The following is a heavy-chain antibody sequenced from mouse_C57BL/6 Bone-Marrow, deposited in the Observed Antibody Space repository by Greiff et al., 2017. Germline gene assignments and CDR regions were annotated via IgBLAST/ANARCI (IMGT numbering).Heavy chain of an antibody. Sequence: EVMLVESGGGLVKPGGSLKLSCAASGFTFSDYGMHWVRQAPEKGLEWVAYISSGSSTIYYADTVKGRFTISRDNAKNTLFLQMTSLRSEDTAMYYCARHYGNFRNYFDYWGQGTTLTVSS. CDR3: ARHYGNFRNYFDY. J-gene: IGHJ2*01. CDR2: ISSGSSTI. CDR1: GFTFSDYG. V-gene: IGHV5-17*01. D-gene: IGHD2-1*01.